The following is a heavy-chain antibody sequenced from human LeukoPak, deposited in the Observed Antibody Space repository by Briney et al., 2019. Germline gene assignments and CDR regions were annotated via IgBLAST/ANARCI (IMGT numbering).Heavy chain of an antibody. CDR2: ITPIFGTP. D-gene: IGHD2-15*01. V-gene: IGHV1-69*13. CDR3: ARAEVSYCSGGSCYSTYYFDY. CDR1: GGTFSSYA. Sequence: PSVKVSCKASGGTFSSYAISWVRHAPGQGLECMGGITPIFGTPNYAQKFQGRVTITADESTSTAYMEVSSLRSEDTAVYYCARAEVSYCSGGSCYSTYYFDYWGQGTLVTVSS. J-gene: IGHJ4*02.